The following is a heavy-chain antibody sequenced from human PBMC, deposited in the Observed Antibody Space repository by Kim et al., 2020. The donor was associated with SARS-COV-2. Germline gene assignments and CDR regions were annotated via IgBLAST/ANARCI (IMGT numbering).Heavy chain of an antibody. Sequence: ASVKVSCKASGYTFTSYAMHWVRQAPGQRLEWMGWINAGNGNTKYSQKFQGRVTITRDTSASTAYMELSSLRSEDTAVYYCARSFRVVAAIYYFDYWGQGTLVTVSS. J-gene: IGHJ4*02. CDR3: ARSFRVVAAIYYFDY. V-gene: IGHV1-3*01. CDR1: GYTFTSYA. CDR2: INAGNGNT. D-gene: IGHD2-15*01.